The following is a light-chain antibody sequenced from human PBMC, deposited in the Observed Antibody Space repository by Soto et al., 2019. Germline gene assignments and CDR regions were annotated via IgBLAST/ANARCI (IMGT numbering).Light chain of an antibody. Sequence: ELVLTQSPCTLSLSQGERATLSFRSSQSVSSSYLAWYQQKPVQAPRLLIYGASSSATGIPDRFSGIGSGTDFTLTISRLDHEDFAVYYRQQYSSSLTVCRGPKVEIK. CDR1: QSVSSSY. CDR3: QQYSSSLT. V-gene: IGKV3-20*01. J-gene: IGKJ4*01. CDR2: GAS.